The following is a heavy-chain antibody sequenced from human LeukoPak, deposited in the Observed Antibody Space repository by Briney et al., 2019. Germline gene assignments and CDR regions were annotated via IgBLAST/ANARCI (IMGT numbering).Heavy chain of an antibody. J-gene: IGHJ4*02. Sequence: GRSLRLSCAASGFTFSNYAMHWVRQAPGKGLEWVAVISYDGTIKYYTDSVKGRFTISRDNSKNTLYLQVNSLRAEDTAVYYCANYGDRYYFDHWGQGTLVTVSS. D-gene: IGHD4-17*01. CDR2: ISYDGTIK. CDR3: ANYGDRYYFDH. CDR1: GFTFSNYA. V-gene: IGHV3-30*04.